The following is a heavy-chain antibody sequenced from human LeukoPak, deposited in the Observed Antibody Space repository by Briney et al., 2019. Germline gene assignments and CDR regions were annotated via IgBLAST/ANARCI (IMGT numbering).Heavy chain of an antibody. D-gene: IGHD6-19*01. Sequence: KTSETLSLTYTVSGGSISSSSYYWGWIRQPPGKGLEWIGSIYYSGSTYYNPSPKSRVTISVDTSKNQFSLKLSSVTAADTAVYYCARRDAYSSGILTFDYWGQGTLVTVSS. J-gene: IGHJ4*02. CDR3: ARRDAYSSGILTFDY. CDR1: GGSISSSSYY. CDR2: IYYSGST. V-gene: IGHV4-39*01.